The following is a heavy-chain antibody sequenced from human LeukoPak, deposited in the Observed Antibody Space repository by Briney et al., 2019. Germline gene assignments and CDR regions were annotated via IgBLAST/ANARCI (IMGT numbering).Heavy chain of an antibody. Sequence: GGSLRLSCAASGFTFSSYSMNWVRQAPGKGLEWVSSISSSSSYIYYADSVKGRITISRDNAKNSLYLQMNSLRAEDTAVYYCASSTVTFYYYYMDVWGKGTTVTVSS. CDR1: GFTFSSYS. CDR2: ISSSSSYI. V-gene: IGHV3-21*01. D-gene: IGHD4-17*01. J-gene: IGHJ6*03. CDR3: ASSTVTFYYYYMDV.